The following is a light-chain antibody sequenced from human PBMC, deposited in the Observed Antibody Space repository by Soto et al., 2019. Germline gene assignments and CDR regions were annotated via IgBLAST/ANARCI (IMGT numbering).Light chain of an antibody. CDR3: LQRSHFPQFS. V-gene: IGKV3-11*01. CDR1: QSVSSY. CDR2: DAS. Sequence: EIVLTQSPATLSLSPGERATLSCRASQSVSSYLAWYQQKPGQAPRLLIYDASNRATGIPARFSGSGSGTDSALTISSLELEAVEFAVCLQRSHFPQFSFGPGTKVDIK. J-gene: IGKJ3*01.